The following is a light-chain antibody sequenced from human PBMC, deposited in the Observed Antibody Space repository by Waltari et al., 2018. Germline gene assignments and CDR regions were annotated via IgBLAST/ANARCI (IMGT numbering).Light chain of an antibody. CDR3: ATWDDRMNGHWV. J-gene: IGLJ3*02. Sequence: QSVLTQSPSASGTPGQRVTISCSGSSSNIGDNVVNWYQQLPGKAPKLLIYRNAHRPSGVPDRFPASKSGTSASLAISGLQSEDEADYYCATWDDRMNGHWVFGGGTKVTVL. V-gene: IGLV1-44*01. CDR2: RNA. CDR1: SSNIGDNV.